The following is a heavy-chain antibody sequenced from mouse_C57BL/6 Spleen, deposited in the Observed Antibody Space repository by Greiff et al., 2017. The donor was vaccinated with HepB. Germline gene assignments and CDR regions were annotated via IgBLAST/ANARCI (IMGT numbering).Heavy chain of an antibody. CDR1: GYTFTSYW. Sequence: VQLQQPGAELVKPGASVKMSCKTSGYTFTSYWITWVKQRPGQGLEWIGDIYPGSGSTNYNEKFKSKATLTVDTSSSTAYMQLSSLTSEDSAVYYCAREKDITTVVEDYAMGYWGQGTSVTVSS. V-gene: IGHV1-55*01. CDR2: IYPGSGST. J-gene: IGHJ4*01. CDR3: AREKDITTVVEDYAMGY. D-gene: IGHD1-1*01.